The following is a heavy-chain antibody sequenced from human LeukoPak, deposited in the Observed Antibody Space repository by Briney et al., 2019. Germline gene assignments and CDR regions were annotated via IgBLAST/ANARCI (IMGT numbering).Heavy chain of an antibody. CDR2: TSPDGSNK. Sequence: GGSLRLSCAASGFTFSIYAMHWVRQAPGQGLECVASTSPDGSNKYYADSVKGRFTISRDNPKNSLYLQMNSLRAEDTAVYYCARSSMRMATAGLVDYWGQGTLVTVSS. CDR1: GFTFSIYA. V-gene: IGHV3-30-3*01. CDR3: ARSSMRMATAGLVDY. J-gene: IGHJ4*02. D-gene: IGHD5-24*01.